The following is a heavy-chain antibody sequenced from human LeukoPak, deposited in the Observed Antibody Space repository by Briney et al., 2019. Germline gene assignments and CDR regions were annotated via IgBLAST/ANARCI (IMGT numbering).Heavy chain of an antibody. CDR3: AEDFRTSGNYGWFDP. J-gene: IGHJ5*02. CDR2: ISGSGGNT. Sequence: GGSLRLSCAASGLTFSSYAMSWVRQAPGKGLEWVSSISGSGGNTYYADSVRGRFTISRDNFKNTLYLQMNSLRAEDTAIYYCAEDFRTSGNYGWFDPWGQGTLVTVSS. V-gene: IGHV3-23*01. CDR1: GLTFSSYA. D-gene: IGHD1-26*01.